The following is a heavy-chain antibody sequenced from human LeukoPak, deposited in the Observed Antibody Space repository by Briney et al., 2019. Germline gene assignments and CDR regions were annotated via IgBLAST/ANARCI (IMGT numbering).Heavy chain of an antibody. J-gene: IGHJ4*02. CDR1: GYAFDNYW. CDR2: IYPADSDT. D-gene: IGHD3-10*01. V-gene: IGHV5-51*01. Sequence: GESLKISCKGSGYAFDNYWISWVRQMPGRGLEWMGVIYPADSDTRYSPSFQGQVTISADKSISTAYLQWSSLRASDTAVYYCAKGDGEFAHWGQGTLVTVSS. CDR3: AKGDGEFAH.